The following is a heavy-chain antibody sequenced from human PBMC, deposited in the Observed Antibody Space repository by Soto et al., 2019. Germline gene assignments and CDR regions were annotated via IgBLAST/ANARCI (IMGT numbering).Heavy chain of an antibody. CDR2: INPNSGGT. V-gene: IGHV1-2*04. Sequence: ASVKVSCTASGYTFTGYYIHWVRQAPGQGLEWMGWINPNSGGTNYAQKFQGWVTMTRDTSISTAYMELCRLRSDDTAVYYCARGRNQSIAVADTLGDDSIDGWGHGTPAT. CDR1: GYTFTGYY. CDR3: ARGRNQSIAVADTLGDDSIDG. D-gene: IGHD6-19*01. J-gene: IGHJ1*01.